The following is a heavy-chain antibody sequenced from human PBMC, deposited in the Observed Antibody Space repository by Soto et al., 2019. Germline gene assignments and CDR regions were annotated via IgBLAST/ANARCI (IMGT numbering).Heavy chain of an antibody. Sequence: GGSLRLSCAASGFTFSSYAMNWVRQAPGKGLEWVSTISGSGGSTYYADSVKGRFTISRDNSKNTLYLQMNSLRAEDTSVYYCARSGSESYYAYWGQGTLVTVSS. D-gene: IGHD3-10*01. CDR3: ARSGSESYYAY. CDR2: ISGSGGST. J-gene: IGHJ4*02. V-gene: IGHV3-23*01. CDR1: GFTFSSYA.